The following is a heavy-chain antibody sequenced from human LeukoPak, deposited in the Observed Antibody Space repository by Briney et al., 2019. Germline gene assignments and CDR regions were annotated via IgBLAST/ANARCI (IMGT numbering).Heavy chain of an antibody. J-gene: IGHJ4*02. CDR3: ARDPYSYGYGGFDY. D-gene: IGHD5-18*01. Sequence: SQTLSLTCTVSGGSISSGDRYWSWIRQSPGKGLEWIGYIYSTGNTYYNPSLKSRVIISVDTSKNQFSLELNSVTAADTAVYYYARDPYSYGYGGFDYWGQGILVTVSS. CDR1: GGSISSGDRY. CDR2: IYSTGNT. V-gene: IGHV4-30-4*01.